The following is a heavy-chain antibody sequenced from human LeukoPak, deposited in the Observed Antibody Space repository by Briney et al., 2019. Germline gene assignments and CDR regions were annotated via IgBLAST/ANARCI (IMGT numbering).Heavy chain of an antibody. V-gene: IGHV1-69*13. CDR1: GDTFSSYD. J-gene: IGHJ4*02. D-gene: IGHD4-23*01. Sequence: GASVKVSCKASGDTFSSYDISWVRQAPGQGLEWIGGITPIFGTPNYAQKFQGRVTITADESTRTAYMELRSLRCEDTAVYYCARGWLAETIMVTPYNYWGQGTLVTVSS. CDR2: ITPIFGTP. CDR3: ARGWLAETIMVTPYNY.